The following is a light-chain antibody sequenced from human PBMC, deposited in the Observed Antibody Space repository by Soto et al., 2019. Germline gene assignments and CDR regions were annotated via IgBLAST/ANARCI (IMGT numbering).Light chain of an antibody. CDR3: SAYTVSRTYV. V-gene: IGLV2-14*03. CDR2: NVY. CDR1: SSDVGAYNY. Sequence: QSVLTQPASVSGSPGQSITISCTGTSSDVGAYNYVSWYQQHPGKAPKLVIYNVYDRPSGISYRFSGSKSGNTASLTISGLQGEDEADYYCSAYTVSRTYVFGTGTKVTV. J-gene: IGLJ1*01.